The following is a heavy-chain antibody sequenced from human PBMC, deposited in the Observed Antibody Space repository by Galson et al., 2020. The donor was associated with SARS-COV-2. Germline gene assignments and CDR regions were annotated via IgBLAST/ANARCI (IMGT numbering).Heavy chain of an antibody. CDR3: ASYCSSTSCNAAGFDP. V-gene: IGHV4-34*01. J-gene: IGHJ5*02. CDR2: INHSGST. CDR1: GGSFSGYY. D-gene: IGHD2-2*01. Sequence: SETLSLTCAVYGGSFSGYYWSWIRQPPGKGLEWIGAINHSGSTNYNPSLKSRVTISVDTSKNQFSLKLSSVTAADTAVYYCASYCSSTSCNAAGFDPWGQGTLVTVSS.